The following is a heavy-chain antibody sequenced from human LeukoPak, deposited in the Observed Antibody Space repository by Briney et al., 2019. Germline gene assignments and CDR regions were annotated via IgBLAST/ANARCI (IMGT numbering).Heavy chain of an antibody. CDR2: IHYSGST. V-gene: IGHV4-39*07. Sequence: SETLSLTCTVSGGSISSSSYYWGWIRQPPGKGLEWIGSIHYSGSTNYNPSLKSRVTISVETSKNEFSLKLRSVTAADTAVYYCARATGYRIEDYFDYWGQGTLVTVSS. CDR1: GGSISSSSYY. CDR3: ARATGYRIEDYFDY. J-gene: IGHJ4*02. D-gene: IGHD6-13*01.